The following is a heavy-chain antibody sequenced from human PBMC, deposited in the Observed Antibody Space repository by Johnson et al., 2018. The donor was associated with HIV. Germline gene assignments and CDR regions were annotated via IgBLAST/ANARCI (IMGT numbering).Heavy chain of an antibody. CDR2: IYSGGST. CDR1: GFTVSSNY. V-gene: IGHV3-66*01. Sequence: VQLVESGGGLVQPGGSLRLSCAASGFTVSSNYMSWVRQAPGKGLEWVSVIYSGGSTYYADSVKGRFTISRDNSKNTLYLQMNSLRAEYTAVYYCARESSSSSGAFDIWGQGTMVTVSS. CDR3: ARESSSSSGAFDI. J-gene: IGHJ3*02. D-gene: IGHD6-6*01.